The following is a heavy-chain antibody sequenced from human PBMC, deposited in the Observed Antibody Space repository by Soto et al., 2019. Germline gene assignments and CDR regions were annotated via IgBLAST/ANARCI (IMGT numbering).Heavy chain of an antibody. V-gene: IGHV4-30-2*01. Sequence: PSETLSLTCAASGGSISSGGYSWSWIRQPPGKGLEWIGYIYHSGSTYYNPSLKSRVTISVDRSKNQFSLKLSSVTAADTAVYYCASGSVRYYDSSGAEYFQHWGQGTLVTVSS. CDR3: ASGSVRYYDSSGAEYFQH. CDR1: GGSISSGGYS. CDR2: IYHSGST. D-gene: IGHD3-22*01. J-gene: IGHJ1*01.